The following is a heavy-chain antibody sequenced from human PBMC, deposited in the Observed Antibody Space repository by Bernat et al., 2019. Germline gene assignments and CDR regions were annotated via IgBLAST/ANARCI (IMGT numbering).Heavy chain of an antibody. CDR3: ARDYYGSGSYYYYYGMDV. V-gene: IGHV3-48*02. J-gene: IGHJ6*02. D-gene: IGHD3-10*01. CDR2: ISSSSSTI. CDR1: GFTFSSYS. Sequence: EVQLVESGGGLVQPGGSLRLSCAASGFTFSSYSMNWVRQAPGKGLEWVSYISSSSSTIYYEDSVKGRFTISRDNAKNSLYLKMNSLRDEDTAVYYCARDYYGSGSYYYYYGMDVWGQGTTVTVSS.